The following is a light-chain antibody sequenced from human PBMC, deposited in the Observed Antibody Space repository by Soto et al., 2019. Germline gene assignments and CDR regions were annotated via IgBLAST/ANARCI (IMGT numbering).Light chain of an antibody. Sequence: QSVLTQPPSISATPGQKVTISCSGSSSNIENNYVSWYQQVPGTAPTLLIYDNDRRPSGIPDRFSGSKSGTSATLGISGLQTGDEADYYCGTWDSSLSVGVFGTGTKVTVL. V-gene: IGLV1-51*01. CDR3: GTWDSSLSVGV. J-gene: IGLJ1*01. CDR1: SSNIENNY. CDR2: DND.